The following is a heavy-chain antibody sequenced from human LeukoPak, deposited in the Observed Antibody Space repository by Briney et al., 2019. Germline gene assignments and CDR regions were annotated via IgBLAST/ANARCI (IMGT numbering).Heavy chain of an antibody. D-gene: IGHD5-24*01. Sequence: ASVKVSCKASGYTFTSYDINWVRQATGQGLEWMGWMNPNSGNTGYAQKFQGRVTITADESTSTAYMELSSLRSEDTAVYYCARAESLKMATIFDYWGQGTLVTVSS. V-gene: IGHV1-8*01. CDR2: MNPNSGNT. J-gene: IGHJ4*02. CDR1: GYTFTSYD. CDR3: ARAESLKMATIFDY.